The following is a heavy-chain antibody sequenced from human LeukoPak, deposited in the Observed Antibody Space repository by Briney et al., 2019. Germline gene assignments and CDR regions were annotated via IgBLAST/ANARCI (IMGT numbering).Heavy chain of an antibody. CDR3: ARGVITMVNWFDP. CDR1: GGSITSGNYY. V-gene: IGHV4-61*02. D-gene: IGHD3-10*01. Sequence: SQTLSLTCTVSGGSITSGNYYWSWIRQPAGRGLEWIGRTYTSGSTDYNPSLKSRVTISVDTSKNQFSLKLSSVTAADTAIYYCARGVITMVNWFDPWGQGTLVTVSS. CDR2: TYTSGST. J-gene: IGHJ5*02.